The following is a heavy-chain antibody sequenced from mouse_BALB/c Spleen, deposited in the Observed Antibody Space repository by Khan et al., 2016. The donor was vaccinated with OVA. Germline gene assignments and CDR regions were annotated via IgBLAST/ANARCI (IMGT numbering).Heavy chain of an antibody. Sequence: QVQLKQSGPALVAPSQSLSITCIISGSSLTNYGVHWVRQAPGKGLEWLVVIWCDGSTTYNSASKSRLSISKDNSKSQAFLKMYSLLTDDTAMYYCAGQHYYQYYSMDYWGQGTSVTVSS. V-gene: IGHV2-6-1*01. CDR1: GSSLTNYG. CDR2: IWCDGST. J-gene: IGHJ4*01. CDR3: AGQHYYQYYSMDY. D-gene: IGHD2-1*01.